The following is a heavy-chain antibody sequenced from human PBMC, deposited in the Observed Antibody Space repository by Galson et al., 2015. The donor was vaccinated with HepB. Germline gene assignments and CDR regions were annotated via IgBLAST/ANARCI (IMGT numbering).Heavy chain of an antibody. CDR1: GYTFTTCY. V-gene: IGHV1-46*01. D-gene: IGHD5-24*01. CDR3: ARDLFGYIGF. J-gene: IGHJ4*02. Sequence: SVKVSCKASGYTFTTCYIHWVRQAPGQGLEWMGMINPSGGSTTYAQKFQGRVTMTRDTSASTVYMELSSLRSEDTAVYFCARDLFGYIGFWGQGTLVTVSS. CDR2: INPSGGST.